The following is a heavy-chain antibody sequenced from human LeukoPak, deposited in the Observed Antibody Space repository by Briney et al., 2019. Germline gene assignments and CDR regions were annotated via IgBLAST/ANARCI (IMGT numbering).Heavy chain of an antibody. CDR1: GGSISSSSYY. J-gene: IGHJ6*03. Sequence: SETLSLTCTVSGGSISSSSYYWGWIRQPPGKGLEWIGSIYYSGSTYYNPSLKSRVTISVDTSKNQFSLKLSSVTAADTAVYYCARQRRNSSGYYYYYYYMDVWGKGTTVTVSS. CDR3: ARQRRNSSGYYYYYYYMDV. V-gene: IGHV4-39*07. CDR2: IYYSGST. D-gene: IGHD3-22*01.